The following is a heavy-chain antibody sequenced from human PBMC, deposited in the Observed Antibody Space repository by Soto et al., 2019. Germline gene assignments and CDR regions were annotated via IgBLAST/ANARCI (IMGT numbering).Heavy chain of an antibody. CDR3: ARSNNQGLVDY. CDR2: VYGIQTT. Sequence: QVQLQESGPRLVKPSETLSLTCNVSGDSVSRGPHYWSWIRQPPGRRLEWLGYVYGIQTTNTNPSLAGRVTISIDPPKIQFSLRLISVTAADTAVYYCARSNNQGLVDYWGRGTLVTVSS. J-gene: IGHJ4*02. D-gene: IGHD1-1*01. CDR1: GDSVSRGPHY. V-gene: IGHV4-61*01.